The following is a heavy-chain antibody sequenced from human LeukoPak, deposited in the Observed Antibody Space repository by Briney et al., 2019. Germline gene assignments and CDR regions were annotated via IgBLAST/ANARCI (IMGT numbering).Heavy chain of an antibody. CDR3: ARDRISGQYYYYGMEV. CDR2: IYYSGST. D-gene: IGHD2-15*01. V-gene: IGHV4-59*01. CDR1: GGSISSYY. J-gene: IGHJ6*02. Sequence: SETLSLTCTVSGGSISSYYWSWVRQPPGKGLEWSGYIYYSGSTNYNPSLKSRVTISLDTSESQFSLKLSSVTAADTAVYYCARDRISGQYYYYGMEVWGQGTTVTVSS.